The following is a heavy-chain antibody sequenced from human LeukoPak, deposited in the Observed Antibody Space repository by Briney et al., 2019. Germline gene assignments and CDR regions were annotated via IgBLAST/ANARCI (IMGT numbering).Heavy chain of an antibody. Sequence: SETLSLTCTVSGGSISSGDYYWSWIRQPPGKGLEWIGYIYYSGNTYYNPSLKSRVTISVDTSKNQFSLKLSSVTAADTAVYYCARGFLYYFDYWGQGTLVTVSS. CDR2: IYYSGNT. CDR1: GGSISSGDYY. V-gene: IGHV4-30-4*01. CDR3: ARGFLYYFDY. J-gene: IGHJ4*02. D-gene: IGHD2-21*01.